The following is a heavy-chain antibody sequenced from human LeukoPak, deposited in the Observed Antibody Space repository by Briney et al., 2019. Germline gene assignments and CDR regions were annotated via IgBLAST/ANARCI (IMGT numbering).Heavy chain of an antibody. CDR3: ARDSSGYVFDY. CDR1: GFTFSNHA. D-gene: IGHD3-22*01. Sequence: GGSLRLSCAASGFTFSNHAMSWFRQAPGKGLEWVSAISGSGGSTYYADSVKGRFTISRDISKNTLYLQMNSLRAEDTAVYYCARDSSGYVFDYWGQGTLVTVSS. J-gene: IGHJ4*02. CDR2: ISGSGGST. V-gene: IGHV3-23*01.